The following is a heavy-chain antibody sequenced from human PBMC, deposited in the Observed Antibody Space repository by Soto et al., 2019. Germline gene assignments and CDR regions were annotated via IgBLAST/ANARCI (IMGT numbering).Heavy chain of an antibody. Sequence: EVQLVESGGGLVKPGGSLRLSCAASGFTFSSYSMNWVRQAPGKGLEWVSSISSSSSYIYYADSVKGRFTISRDNAKNSLYLQMNSLRAEDTAVYYCARVGDSGYDERYFDYWGQGTLVTVSS. CDR2: ISSSSSYI. CDR1: GFTFSSYS. CDR3: ARVGDSGYDERYFDY. D-gene: IGHD5-12*01. V-gene: IGHV3-21*01. J-gene: IGHJ4*02.